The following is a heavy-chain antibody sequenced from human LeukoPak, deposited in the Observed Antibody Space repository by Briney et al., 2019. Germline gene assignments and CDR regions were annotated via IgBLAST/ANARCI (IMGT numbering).Heavy chain of an antibody. CDR2: ILFDSSRK. V-gene: IGHV3-33*06. CDR3: AKDRHSGYDPDYYYYMDV. Sequence: PGGSLRLSCEASGFSFSSYGMHWVRQAPGKGLEWVAVILFDSSRKYYADSVKGRFTISRDNPENMLYLQMHSLRAEDTAVYYCAKDRHSGYDPDYYYYMDVWGKGTTVTVSS. J-gene: IGHJ6*03. CDR1: GFSFSSYG. D-gene: IGHD5-12*01.